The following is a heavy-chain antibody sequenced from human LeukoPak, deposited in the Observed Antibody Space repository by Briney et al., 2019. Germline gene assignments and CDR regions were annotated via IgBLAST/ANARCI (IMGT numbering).Heavy chain of an antibody. V-gene: IGHV3-30*18. CDR2: ISYDGSNK. CDR3: AKDRLGHHMDY. CDR1: GFTFSNYG. J-gene: IGHJ4*02. Sequence: GGSLRLSCSASGFTFSNYGMHWVRQAPGKGLEWVAVISYDGSNKYYADSVKGRFTVSRDNSKNTLYLQMNSLRAEDTAVYYCAKDRLGHHMDYWGQGTLVTVSS. D-gene: IGHD1-14*01.